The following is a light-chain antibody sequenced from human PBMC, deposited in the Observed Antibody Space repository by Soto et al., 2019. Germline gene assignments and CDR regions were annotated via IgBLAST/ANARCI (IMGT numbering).Light chain of an antibody. J-gene: IGLJ2*01. CDR2: QDT. CDR3: QAWDSSTVV. CDR1: KLGNKY. V-gene: IGLV3-1*01. Sequence: SYELTQPPSVSVSPGQTASITCSGHKLGNKYACWYQQKPGQSPVLLIYQDTKRPSGIPERFSGSNSGNTAPLTISGTQAMDEAYYYCQAWDSSTVVFGGGTKVTVL.